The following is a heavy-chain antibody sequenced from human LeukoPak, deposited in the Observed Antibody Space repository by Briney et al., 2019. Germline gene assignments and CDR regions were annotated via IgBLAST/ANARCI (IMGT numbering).Heavy chain of an antibody. J-gene: IGHJ4*02. D-gene: IGHD5-18*01. CDR3: AREPRGYSYGSGIGY. Sequence: SETLSLTCAVYGGSFSGYYWSWIRQPPGKGLEWIGEINHSGSTNYNPSLKSRVTISVDTSKNQFSLKLSSVTAADTAVYYCAREPRGYSYGSGIGYWGQGTLVTVSS. CDR2: INHSGST. CDR1: GGSFSGYY. V-gene: IGHV4-34*01.